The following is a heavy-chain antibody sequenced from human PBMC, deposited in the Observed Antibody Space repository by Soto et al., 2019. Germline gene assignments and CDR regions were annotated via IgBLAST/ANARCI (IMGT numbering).Heavy chain of an antibody. CDR3: VRGWVVLMVYVGLWFDP. CDR2: INHSGST. D-gene: IGHD2-8*01. CDR1: GGSFSGYY. Sequence: QVQLQQWGAGLLKPSETLSLTCAVYGGSFSGYYWSWIRQPPGKGLEWIGEINHSGSTNYNPSLKSRVTISVDTSKNQFSLKLSSVTAADTAVYYCVRGWVVLMVYVGLWFDPWGQGTLVTVSS. J-gene: IGHJ5*02. V-gene: IGHV4-34*01.